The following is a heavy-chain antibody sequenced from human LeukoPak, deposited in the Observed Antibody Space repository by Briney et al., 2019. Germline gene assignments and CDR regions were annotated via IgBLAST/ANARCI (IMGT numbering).Heavy chain of an antibody. Sequence: GGSLRLSCAASGFTLSGDYMSWVRQAPGKGLEWVSVIFGAGTTYYADSVKGRFTISRGNSKNTLYLQMNSLRAEDTAVYYCARAIQFGGYFDYWGQGTLVTVST. J-gene: IGHJ4*02. D-gene: IGHD2-15*01. CDR3: ARAIQFGGYFDY. CDR1: GFTLSGDY. V-gene: IGHV3-53*01. CDR2: IFGAGTT.